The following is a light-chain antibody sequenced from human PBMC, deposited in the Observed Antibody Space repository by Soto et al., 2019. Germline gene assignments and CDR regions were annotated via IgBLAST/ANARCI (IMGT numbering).Light chain of an antibody. V-gene: IGKV3-20*01. J-gene: IGKJ1*01. Sequence: EIVLTQSPGTLSLSPGERATLSCRASQSVSNNYLAWYQQKPGQDPSLLIYGASNRATGIPDRFSGSGSGTDFTFTISRLEHEDFAVYYCQQYGSSGTFGQGTKVEIK. CDR1: QSVSNNY. CDR3: QQYGSSGT. CDR2: GAS.